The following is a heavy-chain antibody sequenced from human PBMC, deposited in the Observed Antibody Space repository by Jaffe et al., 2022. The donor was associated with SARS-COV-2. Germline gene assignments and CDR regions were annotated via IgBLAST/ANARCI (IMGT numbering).Heavy chain of an antibody. CDR1: GYTFTSYA. V-gene: IGHV1-3*01. J-gene: IGHJ3*02. CDR3: ARDRVGGGSYRDDAFDI. CDR2: INAGNGNT. D-gene: IGHD3-16*02. Sequence: QVQLVQSGAEVKKPGASVKVSCKASGYTFTSYAMHWVRQAPGQRLEWMGWINAGNGNTKYSQKFQGRVTITRDTSASTAYMELSSLRSEDTAVYYCARDRVGGGSYRDDAFDIWGQGTMVTVSS.